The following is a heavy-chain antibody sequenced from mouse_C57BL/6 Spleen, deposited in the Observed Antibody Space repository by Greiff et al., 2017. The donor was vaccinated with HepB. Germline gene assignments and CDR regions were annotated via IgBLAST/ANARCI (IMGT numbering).Heavy chain of an antibody. V-gene: IGHV1-80*01. Sequence: LQESGAELVKPGASVKISCKASGYAFSSYWMNWVKQRPGKGLEWIGQIYPGDGDTNYNGKFKGKATLTADKSSSTAYMQLSSLTSEDSAVYFCARENLGRLDYWGQGTTLTVSS. CDR2: IYPGDGDT. D-gene: IGHD4-1*01. J-gene: IGHJ2*01. CDR3: ARENLGRLDY. CDR1: GYAFSSYW.